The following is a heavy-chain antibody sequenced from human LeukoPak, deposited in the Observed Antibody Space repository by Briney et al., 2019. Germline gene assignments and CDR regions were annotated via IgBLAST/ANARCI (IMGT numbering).Heavy chain of an antibody. CDR2: SRNKGNSYTT. CDR1: GLTLSDHD. CDR3: VAYLYGAPSG. Sequence: GGSLRLSCAASGLTLSDHDMDWVRQAPGKGLEWFGRSRNKGNSYTTEYAASVKGRLTISIDDSKNSLNLQMNSLKTGDTAVYYCVAYLYGAPSGGGKGTLVTVSS. J-gene: IGHJ4*02. V-gene: IGHV3-72*01. D-gene: IGHD4-17*01.